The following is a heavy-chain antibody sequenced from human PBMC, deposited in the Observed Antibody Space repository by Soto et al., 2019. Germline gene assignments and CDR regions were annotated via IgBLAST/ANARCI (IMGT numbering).Heavy chain of an antibody. J-gene: IGHJ4*02. D-gene: IGHD3-3*01. CDR3: ARGVDYDFWSGYPIYYFDY. Sequence: ARKKKGKSLEWVSAIGTAGDTYYPGSVKGRFTISRENAKNSLYLQMNSLRAGDTAVYYCARGVDYDFWSGYPIYYFDYWGQGTLVTVSS. CDR2: IGTAGDT. V-gene: IGHV3-13*01.